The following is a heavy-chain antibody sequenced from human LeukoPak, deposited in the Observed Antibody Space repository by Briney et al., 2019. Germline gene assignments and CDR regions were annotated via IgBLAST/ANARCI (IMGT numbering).Heavy chain of an antibody. V-gene: IGHV3-23*01. Sequence: GGSLRLSCAASGFTFSSYSMSWVRQAAGKGLEWVSAISVSGGSTYFADFVKGRFTLSRNNSKNTLYLQMNSLRAEDKAVYYCAKGTRVVVAPFDYWGQGTLVTVSS. CDR1: GFTFSSYS. J-gene: IGHJ4*02. CDR3: AKGTRVVVAPFDY. CDR2: ISVSGGST. D-gene: IGHD2-15*01.